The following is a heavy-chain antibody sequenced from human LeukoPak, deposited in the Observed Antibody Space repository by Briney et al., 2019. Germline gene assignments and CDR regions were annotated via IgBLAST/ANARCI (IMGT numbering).Heavy chain of an antibody. CDR1: GGSISSSSYY. Sequence: PSETLSLTCTVSGGSISSSSYYWGWLRQPPGKGLEWIGSTYYSGSTYYNPSLKSRVTISVDTSKNQFSLKLSSVTAADTAVYYCARVVATTYYFDYWGQGTLVTVSS. CDR2: TYYSGST. D-gene: IGHD5-24*01. CDR3: ARVVATTYYFDY. V-gene: IGHV4-39*07. J-gene: IGHJ4*02.